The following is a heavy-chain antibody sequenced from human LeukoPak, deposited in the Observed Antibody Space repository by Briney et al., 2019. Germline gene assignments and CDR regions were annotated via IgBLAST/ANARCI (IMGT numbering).Heavy chain of an antibody. Sequence: SETLSLTCTVSGGSISSGGYYWSWIRQHPGEGLEWIGYIYYSGSTYYNPSLKSRVTISVDTSKNQFSLKLSSVTAADTAVYYCARGSFDYFDYWGQGTLVTVSP. CDR2: IYYSGST. J-gene: IGHJ4*02. CDR1: GGSISSGGYY. V-gene: IGHV4-31*03. CDR3: ARGSFDYFDY.